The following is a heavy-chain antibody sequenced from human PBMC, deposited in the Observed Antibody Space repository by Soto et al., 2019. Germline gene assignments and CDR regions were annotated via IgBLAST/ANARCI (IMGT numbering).Heavy chain of an antibody. CDR3: ARKNTGYYYDSSGYSEPAFDY. Sequence: PSETLSLTCTVSGGSITTYYWSWIRQPPGKGLEWIGYIHYSGSTNYNPSLKSRVTISVDTSKNQFSLKLSSVTAADTAVYYGARKNTGYYYDSSGYSEPAFDYGAQGPLVTFP. CDR1: GGSITTYY. V-gene: IGHV4-59*08. J-gene: IGHJ4*02. D-gene: IGHD3-22*01. CDR2: IHYSGST.